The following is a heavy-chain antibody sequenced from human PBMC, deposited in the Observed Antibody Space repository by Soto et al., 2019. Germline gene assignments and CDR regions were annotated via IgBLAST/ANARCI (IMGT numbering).Heavy chain of an antibody. CDR3: ARDPKTSGGQHWAFNYFDS. CDR2: ISYDGTNK. J-gene: IGHJ4*02. Sequence: QVQLVESGGGVVQPGRSLRLSCAASGFSFSISPMHWVRQAPGKGPEWVALISYDGTNKFYADSVKGRFTISRDNSKSTLYLQVDSLRPEDAVYYCARDPKTSGGQHWAFNYFDSWGQGTLVIVSS. V-gene: IGHV3-30-3*01. CDR1: GFSFSISP. D-gene: IGHD7-27*01.